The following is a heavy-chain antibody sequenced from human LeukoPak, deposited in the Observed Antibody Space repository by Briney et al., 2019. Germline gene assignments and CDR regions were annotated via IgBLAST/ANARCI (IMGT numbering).Heavy chain of an antibody. V-gene: IGHV4-39*07. Sequence: SETLSLTCTVSGGSISSSSYYWGWIRQPPGKGLEWIGSIYYSGSTYYNPSLKSRVTISVDTSKNQFSLKLSSVTAADTAVYYCARESFAARWVWGQGTLVTVSS. J-gene: IGHJ4*02. D-gene: IGHD6-6*01. CDR1: GGSISSSSYY. CDR3: ARESFAARWV. CDR2: IYYSGST.